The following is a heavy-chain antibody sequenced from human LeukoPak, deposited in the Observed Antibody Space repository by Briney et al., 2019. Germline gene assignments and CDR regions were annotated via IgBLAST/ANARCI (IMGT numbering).Heavy chain of an antibody. CDR3: ARQYCSSTSCYRGNAFDI. V-gene: IGHV5-51*01. CDR2: IYPGDSDT. Sequence: GESLKISCKGSGYSFTSYWIGWVRQMPGKGLEWMGIIYPGDSDTRYSPSFQGQVTISADKSISTAYLQWSSLKASGTAMYYCARQYCSSTSCYRGNAFDIWGQGTTVTVSS. J-gene: IGHJ3*02. CDR1: GYSFTSYW. D-gene: IGHD2-2*01.